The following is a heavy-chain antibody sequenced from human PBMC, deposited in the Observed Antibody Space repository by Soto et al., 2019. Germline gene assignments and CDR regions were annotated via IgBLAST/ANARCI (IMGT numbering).Heavy chain of an antibody. CDR3: ARDYCSSTSCSHLNWFDP. CDR1: GFTFSSYA. D-gene: IGHD2-2*01. Sequence: PGGSLRLSCAASGFTFSSYAMHWVRQAPGKGLEWVAVISYDGSNKYYADSVKGRFTIARDNSKNTLYLQMNSLRAEDTAVYYCARDYCSSTSCSHLNWFDPWGQGTLVTVSS. CDR2: ISYDGSNK. J-gene: IGHJ5*02. V-gene: IGHV3-30-3*01.